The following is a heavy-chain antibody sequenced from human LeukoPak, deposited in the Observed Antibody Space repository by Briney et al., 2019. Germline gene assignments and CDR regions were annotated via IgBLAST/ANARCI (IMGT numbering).Heavy chain of an antibody. V-gene: IGHV3-13*01. Sequence: PGGSLRLSCAASGFTFSSYDMHWVRQATGKGLEWVSAIGTAGDTYYPGSVKGRFTISRENAKNSLYLQMNSLRAGDTAVYYCARARSGWDFDYWGQGTLVTVSS. CDR1: GFTFSSYD. D-gene: IGHD6-19*01. CDR3: ARARSGWDFDY. J-gene: IGHJ4*02. CDR2: IGTAGDT.